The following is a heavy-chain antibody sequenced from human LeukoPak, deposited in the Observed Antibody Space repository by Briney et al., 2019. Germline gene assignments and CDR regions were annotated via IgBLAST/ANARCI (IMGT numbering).Heavy chain of an antibody. CDR3: AGGTGDSDAFDI. D-gene: IGHD7-27*01. J-gene: IGHJ3*02. CDR2: TYYKSKWYN. V-gene: IGHV6-1*01. CDR1: GDSVSSNSAA. Sequence: SQTLSLTCAISGDSVSSNSAAWNWIRQSPSRGLEWLGRTYYKSKWYNDYAVPVKSRITINPDTSKNQFSLQLNSVTPEDTAVYYCAGGTGDSDAFDIWGQGTMVTVSS.